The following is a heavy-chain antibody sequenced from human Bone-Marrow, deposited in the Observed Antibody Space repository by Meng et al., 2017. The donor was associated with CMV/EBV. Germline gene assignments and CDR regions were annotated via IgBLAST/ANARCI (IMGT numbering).Heavy chain of an antibody. J-gene: IGHJ4*02. CDR1: GFTFSSYA. V-gene: IGHV3-23*01. CDR3: ARDLRAAAFDY. D-gene: IGHD6-13*01. Sequence: GESLKISCAASGFTFSSYAMSWVRQAPGKGLEWVSAISGSGGSTYYADSVKGRFTISRDNSKNTLYLQMNSLRAEDTAVYYCARDLRAAAFDYWGQGTLVTVSS. CDR2: ISGSGGST.